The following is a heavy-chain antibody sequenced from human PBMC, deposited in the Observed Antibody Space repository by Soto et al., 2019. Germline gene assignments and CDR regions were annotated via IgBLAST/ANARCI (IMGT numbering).Heavy chain of an antibody. CDR3: ARPEHYYGTGSDTGSMDV. CDR1: GYRFTSYW. V-gene: IGHV5-51*01. CDR2: IYPGDSET. D-gene: IGHD3-10*01. Sequence: EVQLVQSGPEVKKPGESLQISCEASGYRFTSYWIAWLRQMPGKGLEWMGLIYPGDSETRYSLSFQGQVTISVDKSINTAYLHWSSLKASDTAMYFCARPEHYYGTGSDTGSMDVWGQGTTVTVSS. J-gene: IGHJ6*02.